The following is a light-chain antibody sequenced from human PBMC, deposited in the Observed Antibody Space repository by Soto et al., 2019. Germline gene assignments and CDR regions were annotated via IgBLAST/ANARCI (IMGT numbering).Light chain of an antibody. CDR2: DAS. Sequence: EIVMTQSPDILSVSPGDTVTLSCRASQSISSKSAWYQQKPGQAPRLLIYDASTRATGIPARFSGSGSVTEFTLTISSLQSEDFAVYYCQHYADWLWTFGQGTKVEIK. V-gene: IGKV3-15*01. J-gene: IGKJ1*01. CDR1: QSISSK. CDR3: QHYADWLWT.